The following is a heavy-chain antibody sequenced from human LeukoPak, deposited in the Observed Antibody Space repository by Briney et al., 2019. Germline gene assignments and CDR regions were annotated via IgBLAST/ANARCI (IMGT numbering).Heavy chain of an antibody. CDR1: GGSISSDSYY. CDR2: IYYSGST. V-gene: IGHV4-61*01. D-gene: IGHD3/OR15-3a*01. CDR3: ARDMNFYDAFDI. J-gene: IGHJ3*02. Sequence: SETLSLTCTVSGGSISSDSYYWSWIRQPPGKGLEWIGYIYYSGSTSYNPSLKSRVTISVDTSKNQFSLKLSSVTAADTAVYYCARDMNFYDAFDIWGQGTMVTVSS.